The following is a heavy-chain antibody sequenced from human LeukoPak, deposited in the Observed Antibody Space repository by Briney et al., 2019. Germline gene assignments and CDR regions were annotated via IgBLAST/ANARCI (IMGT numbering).Heavy chain of an antibody. CDR2: IYSGDNA. V-gene: IGHV3-53*01. Sequence: PGGSLRLSCAASGFTVCSSYMTWVRQAPGKGLEWVSIIYSGDNAYYADSVRGRFTISRDSSKNTLYLQMKSLRVEDTAVYYCARVDVTGYCDYWGQGTLVTVSS. CDR1: GFTVCSSY. CDR3: ARVDVTGYCDY. D-gene: IGHD5-24*01. J-gene: IGHJ4*02.